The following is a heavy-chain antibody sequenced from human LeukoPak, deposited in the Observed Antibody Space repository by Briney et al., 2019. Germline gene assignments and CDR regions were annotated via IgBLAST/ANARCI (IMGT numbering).Heavy chain of an antibody. Sequence: ASVKVSCKTSGYTFTGYYMHWVRQAPGQGLEWMGRINPNSGGTNYAQRFQGRVTMTRDTSITTAYMELSSLRSDDTAVYYCASWDWNPNYYFDYWGQGTLVTVSS. CDR1: GYTFTGYY. V-gene: IGHV1-2*06. CDR2: INPNSGGT. J-gene: IGHJ4*02. D-gene: IGHD1-1*01. CDR3: ASWDWNPNYYFDY.